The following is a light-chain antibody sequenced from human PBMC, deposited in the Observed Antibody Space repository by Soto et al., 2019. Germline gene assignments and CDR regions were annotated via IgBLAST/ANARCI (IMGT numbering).Light chain of an antibody. Sequence: EIVMTQSPATLSVSPGERATLSCRASQSVSSNLAWYQQKPGQAPRLLIYGESARTTGNPARISGSGSGTESTLTISSLQSEDFAVYFGGLYKDWPNFGPGTKVDI. CDR1: QSVSSN. CDR2: GES. V-gene: IGKV3-15*01. CDR3: GLYKDWPN. J-gene: IGKJ3*01.